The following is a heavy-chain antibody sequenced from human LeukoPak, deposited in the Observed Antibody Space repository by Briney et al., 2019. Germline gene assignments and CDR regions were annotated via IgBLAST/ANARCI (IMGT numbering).Heavy chain of an antibody. Sequence: RSGGSLRLSCAASGFSFNDYGMSWVRQAPGQGPEWVSGITWNGGSTDYAASVKGRITISRDNSKNTLYMQMNSLRAEDTAVYYCAKRGESIAVAHIDYWGQGTLVTVSS. V-gene: IGHV3-20*04. CDR3: AKRGESIAVAHIDY. CDR2: ITWNGGST. CDR1: GFSFNDYG. D-gene: IGHD6-19*01. J-gene: IGHJ4*02.